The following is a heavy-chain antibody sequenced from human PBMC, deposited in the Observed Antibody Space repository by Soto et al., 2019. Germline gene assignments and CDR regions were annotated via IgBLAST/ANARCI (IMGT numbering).Heavy chain of an antibody. V-gene: IGHV1-24*01. CDR1: GYTLTELS. J-gene: IGHJ5*02. CDR2: FDPEDGET. D-gene: IGHD6-13*01. CDR3: ATLQAAAGDNWFDP. Sequence: VASVKVSCKVSGYTLTELSMHWVRQAPGKGLEWMGGFDPEDGETIYAQKFQGRVTMTEDTSTDTAYVELSSLRSEDTAVYYCATLQAAAGDNWFDPWGQGTLVTVFS.